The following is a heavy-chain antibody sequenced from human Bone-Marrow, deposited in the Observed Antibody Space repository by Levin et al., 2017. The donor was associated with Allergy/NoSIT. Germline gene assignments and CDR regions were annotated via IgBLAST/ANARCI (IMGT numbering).Heavy chain of an antibody. D-gene: IGHD5-18*01. CDR2: IYYTGST. V-gene: IGHV4-59*08. Sequence: ESLKISCIVSGGSISSYYWSWIRQPPGKGLEWIGYIYYTGSTKYNPSLKSRVTISVDMSKNQFSLKLNSVTAADTAVYYCAAERGFASGYGVADWGQGSLVTVSS. CDR1: GGSISSYY. CDR3: AAERGFASGYGVAD. J-gene: IGHJ4*02.